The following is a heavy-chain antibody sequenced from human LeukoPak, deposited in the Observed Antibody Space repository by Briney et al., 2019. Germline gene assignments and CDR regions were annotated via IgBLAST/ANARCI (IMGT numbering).Heavy chain of an antibody. J-gene: IGHJ5*02. CDR2: IKQDGSEK. CDR3: ARGHVWFDP. V-gene: IGHV3-7*05. CDR1: GFTFSNYG. Sequence: PGGSLRLSCAASGFTFSNYGMTWVRQAPGKGLEWVANIKQDGSEKYYVDSVKGRFTISRDNAKNSFYLQMNSLRAEDMAVYYCARGHVWFDPWGQGTLVTVSS.